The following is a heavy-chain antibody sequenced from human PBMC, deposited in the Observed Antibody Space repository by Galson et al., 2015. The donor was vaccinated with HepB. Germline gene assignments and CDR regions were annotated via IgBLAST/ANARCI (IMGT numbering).Heavy chain of an antibody. CDR3: ARDIVAVLGSFDI. J-gene: IGHJ3*02. V-gene: IGHV3-7*01. D-gene: IGHD5-12*01. Sequence: SLRLSCAASGYTISRYWMSWVRQAPGKGLEWVANIKQDGSEKYCVDSVKGRFTISRDNAKNSLYLQMNSLRVEDTAVYYCARDIVAVLGSFDIWGQGTMVTVSS. CDR1: GYTISRYW. CDR2: IKQDGSEK.